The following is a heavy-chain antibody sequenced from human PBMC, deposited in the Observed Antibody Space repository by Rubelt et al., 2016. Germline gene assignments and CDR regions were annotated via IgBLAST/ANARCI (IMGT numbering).Heavy chain of an antibody. V-gene: IGHV4-59*01. Sequence: QVQLQESGPGLVKPSETLSLTCTVSGGSISSYYWSWIRQPPGKGLEWIGYIYYSGSTNYNPSLKSRVTISVDTSKNQFSLKLSSVTAADTAVYYCARAVRQWLSTGNWFDPWGQGTLVTVSS. J-gene: IGHJ5*02. D-gene: IGHD6-19*01. CDR2: IYYSGST. CDR3: ARAVRQWLSTGNWFDP. CDR1: GGSISSYY.